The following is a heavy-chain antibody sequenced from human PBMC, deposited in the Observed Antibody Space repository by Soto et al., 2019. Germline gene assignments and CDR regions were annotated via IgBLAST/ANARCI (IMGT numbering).Heavy chain of an antibody. CDR3: AGDPGNPGTFGGVIVLFDY. D-gene: IGHD3-16*01. V-gene: IGHV1-18*01. J-gene: IGHJ4*02. Sequence: QVQLVQSGAEVKKPGASVKVSCKDSGYTFTSYGISWVRQAPGHGLEWLGWISAYNGNTTYAQKLQGRVTMTTDTATRTAYVELRSLRSADSAVYYCAGDPGNPGTFGGVIVLFDYWGQGTLVTVSS. CDR2: ISAYNGNT. CDR1: GYTFTSYG.